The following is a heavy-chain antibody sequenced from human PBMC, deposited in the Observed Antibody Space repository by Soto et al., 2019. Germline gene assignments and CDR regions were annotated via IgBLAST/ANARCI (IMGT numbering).Heavy chain of an antibody. CDR1: GFTFSDYY. D-gene: IGHD1-7*01. V-gene: IGHV3-11*06. CDR3: VRGGVKGTTSRGQVYN. CDR2: ISSSGDST. J-gene: IGHJ4*02. Sequence: QVQVVESGGGLVKPGGSLRLSCAASGFTFSDYYMSWIRQVPGKGLEWVSFISSSGDSTKYADSVKGRFTISRDNAKNSLYLQLNSLRAEDTAVYYCVRGGVKGTTSRGQVYNWGQGTLVTVSS.